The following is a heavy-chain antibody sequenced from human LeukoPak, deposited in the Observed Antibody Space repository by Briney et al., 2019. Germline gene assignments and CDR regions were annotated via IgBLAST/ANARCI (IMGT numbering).Heavy chain of an antibody. J-gene: IGHJ4*02. Sequence: SVKVSCKASGGTFSSYAISWVRQAPGQGLEWMGGIIPIFGTANYAQKFQGRVTITADESTSTAYMELSSLRSEDTAVYYCARDRSNLGYYDSSGYSFDYWGQGTLVTVSS. CDR2: IIPIFGTA. D-gene: IGHD3-22*01. CDR1: GGTFSSYA. V-gene: IGHV1-69*13. CDR3: ARDRSNLGYYDSSGYSFDY.